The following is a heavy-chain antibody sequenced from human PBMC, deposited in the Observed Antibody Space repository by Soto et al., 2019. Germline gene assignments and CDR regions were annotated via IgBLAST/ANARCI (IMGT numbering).Heavy chain of an antibody. J-gene: IGHJ6*02. CDR1: GYTFTSYY. D-gene: IGHD2-21*02. CDR2: INPSGGST. CDR3: ARDRSYCGGDCYSGVWNYYYCGMDV. Sequence: ASVKVSCKASGYTFTSYYMHWVRQAPGQGLEWMGIINPSGGSTSYAQKFQGRVTMTRDTSTSTVYMELSSLRSEDTAVYYCARDRSYCGGDCYSGVWNYYYCGMDVWGQGTTVTVSS. V-gene: IGHV1-46*01.